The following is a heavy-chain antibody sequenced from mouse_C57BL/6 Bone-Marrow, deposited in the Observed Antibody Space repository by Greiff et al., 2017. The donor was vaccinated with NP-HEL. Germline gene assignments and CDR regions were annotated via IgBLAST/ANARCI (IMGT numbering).Heavy chain of an antibody. CDR1: GFTFSSYA. Sequence: EVKLVESGGGLVKPGGSLKLSCAASGFTFSSYAMSWVRQTPEKRLEWVATISDGGSYTYYPDNVKGRFTISRDNAKNNLYLQMSHLKSEDTAMYYCARDPLYYHYFDYWGQGTTLTVSS. CDR3: ARDPLYYHYFDY. D-gene: IGHD1-1*01. V-gene: IGHV5-4*01. J-gene: IGHJ2*01. CDR2: ISDGGSYT.